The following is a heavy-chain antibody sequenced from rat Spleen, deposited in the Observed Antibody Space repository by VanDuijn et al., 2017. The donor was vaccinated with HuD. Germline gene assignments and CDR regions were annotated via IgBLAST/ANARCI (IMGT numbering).Heavy chain of an antibody. Sequence: EVQLVESGGGLVQPGRSLKLSCAASGFTFSNYDMAWVRQAPTKGLEWVASISYDGSSTYYRDSVKGRFTISRDYAKSTLYLEMDSLRSEDTATYYCARESGHTRYFDFWGPGTMVTVSS. J-gene: IGHJ1*01. CDR3: ARESGHTRYFDF. D-gene: IGHD1-9*01. CDR1: GFTFSNYD. CDR2: ISYDGSST. V-gene: IGHV5-29*01.